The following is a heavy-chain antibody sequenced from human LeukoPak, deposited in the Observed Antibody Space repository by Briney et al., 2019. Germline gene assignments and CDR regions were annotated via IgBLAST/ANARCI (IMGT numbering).Heavy chain of an antibody. D-gene: IGHD3-10*01. CDR2: IKQDGSEK. V-gene: IGHV3-7*01. CDR3: TQLLLRGPTA. J-gene: IGHJ4*02. Sequence: PGGSLRLSCAASGFTFSSYWMGWVRQAPGKGLEWVANIKQDGSEKYYVDSVKGRFTISRDNAKNSLFLQMSSLRAEDTAVYYCTQLLLRGPTAWGQGTLVTVSS. CDR1: GFTFSSYW.